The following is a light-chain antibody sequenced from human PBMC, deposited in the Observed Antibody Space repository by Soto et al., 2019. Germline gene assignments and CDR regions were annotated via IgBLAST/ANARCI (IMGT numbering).Light chain of an antibody. V-gene: IGLV3-21*02. Sequence: SYELTQPPSVSVAPGQTARITCGGTNIGSKSVHWYQQKAGQAPALVVYDDSDRPSGIPERFSGSNSGNTATLTITRVEAVDEDDYYCQVWDSSSDHFGGGTKLTVL. J-gene: IGLJ2*01. CDR1: NIGSKS. CDR3: QVWDSSSDH. CDR2: DDS.